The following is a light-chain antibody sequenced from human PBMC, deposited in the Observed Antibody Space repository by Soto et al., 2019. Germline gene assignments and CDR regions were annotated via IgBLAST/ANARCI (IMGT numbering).Light chain of an antibody. CDR2: STS. V-gene: IGLV7-43*01. Sequence: QAVVTQHPSLTVSPGGTVTLTCASSTGAVTRGYYPFWFQQKPGQAPRALIYSTSNQHSWTPARFSGSLLGGKAALTLSGVQPEDEAEYYCLLYYGGAPVFGGGTKLTVL. CDR3: LLYYGGAPV. CDR1: TGAVTRGYY. J-gene: IGLJ3*02.